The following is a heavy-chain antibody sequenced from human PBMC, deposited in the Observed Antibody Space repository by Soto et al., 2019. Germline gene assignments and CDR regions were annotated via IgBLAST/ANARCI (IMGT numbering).Heavy chain of an antibody. CDR1: GYTFTANA. J-gene: IGHJ5*02. CDR3: ARGIESKAAAPAFDP. CDR2: INPDKGNT. D-gene: IGHD6-13*01. Sequence: VSCKACGYTFTANALHWAHQGQDLRLEWMGWINPDKGNTKYSQKLQGRVTFTRDTSASTAYMELSNLRSEDTAVYYCARGIESKAAAPAFDPWGQGSLVTVSS. V-gene: IGHV1-3*01.